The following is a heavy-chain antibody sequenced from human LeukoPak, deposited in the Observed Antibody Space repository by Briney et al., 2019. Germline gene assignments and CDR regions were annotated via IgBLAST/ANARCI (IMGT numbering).Heavy chain of an antibody. V-gene: IGHV3-23*01. D-gene: IGHD3-16*01. CDR1: GLTYINYA. CDR2: MSGSGGST. Sequence: GGSLRLSCTASGLTYINYAMTWVRQAPGKGLKWVSGMSGSGGSTYYADSVKGRFTISRDNSKNTLYLQVNSLRAEDTAVYYCAKVPHFDILRGGVFFQHWGQGTLVTVSS. CDR3: AKVPHFDILRGGVFFQH. J-gene: IGHJ1*01.